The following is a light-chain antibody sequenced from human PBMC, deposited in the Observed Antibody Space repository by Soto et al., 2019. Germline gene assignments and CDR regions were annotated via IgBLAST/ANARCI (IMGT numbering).Light chain of an antibody. CDR1: SSDVGGYNY. CDR2: DVS. Sequence: QSALTQPASVSGSPGQSITISCSRTSSDVGGYNYVFWYQHHPGKAPKLMIYDVSNRPSGVSNRFSGSKSGNTASLTISGLQAEDEADYYCSSYTSSSTYVFGAGTKVTVL. J-gene: IGLJ1*01. CDR3: SSYTSSSTYV. V-gene: IGLV2-14*03.